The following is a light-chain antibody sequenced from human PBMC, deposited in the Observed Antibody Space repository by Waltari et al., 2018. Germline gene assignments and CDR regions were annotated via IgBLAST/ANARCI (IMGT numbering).Light chain of an antibody. CDR3: LQDYSYPYT. J-gene: IGKJ2*01. CDR1: QGIRND. CDR2: AAS. Sequence: AIQMTQPPSPLPASVGTRVPTTCRASQGIRNDLGWYQQKPGKAPKFLIYAASSLQSGVPSRFSGSGSGTDFTLTISSLQPEDFATYYCLQDYSYPYTFGQGTKLEIK. V-gene: IGKV1-6*01.